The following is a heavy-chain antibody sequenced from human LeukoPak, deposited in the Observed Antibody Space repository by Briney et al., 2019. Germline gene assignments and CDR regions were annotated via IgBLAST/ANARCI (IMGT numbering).Heavy chain of an antibody. CDR1: GFTFSSYS. V-gene: IGHV3-21*01. D-gene: IGHD4-17*01. Sequence: PGGSLRLSCAASGFTFSSYSMNWVRQAPGKGLEWVSSISSSSSYIYYADSVKGRFTISRDNAKNSLYLQMNSLRAEDTAVYYCASGSNGDYAYWGQGTLVTVSS. CDR2: ISSSSSYI. J-gene: IGHJ4*02. CDR3: ASGSNGDYAY.